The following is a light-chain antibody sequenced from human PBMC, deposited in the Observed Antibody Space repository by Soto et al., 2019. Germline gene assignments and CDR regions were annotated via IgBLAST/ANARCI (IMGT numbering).Light chain of an antibody. CDR3: RHYNNWPPET. CDR1: QSVSSR. V-gene: IGKV3-15*01. CDR2: DAS. Sequence: EIVMTQSPATLSVSPGERATLSCRASQSVSSRLAWYQQKRGQAPRLLIYDASTRATGIPARFSGSGSRTEFNLTISSLQSEEFAIYYCRHYNNWPPETFGQGTKVDIK. J-gene: IGKJ1*01.